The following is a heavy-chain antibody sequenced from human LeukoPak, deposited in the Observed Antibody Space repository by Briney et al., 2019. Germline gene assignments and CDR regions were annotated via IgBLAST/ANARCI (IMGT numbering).Heavy chain of an antibody. CDR3: ARGMFYYGSGSDTGDY. V-gene: IGHV3-7*05. D-gene: IGHD3-10*01. Sequence: PGGSLRLSCAASEFTVSSNHMSWVRQAPGKGLEWVANIKQDGSEKYYVDSVKGRFTISRDNAKNSLYLQMNSLRAEDTAVYYCARGMFYYGSGSDTGDYWGQGTLVTVSS. J-gene: IGHJ4*02. CDR2: IKQDGSEK. CDR1: EFTVSSNH.